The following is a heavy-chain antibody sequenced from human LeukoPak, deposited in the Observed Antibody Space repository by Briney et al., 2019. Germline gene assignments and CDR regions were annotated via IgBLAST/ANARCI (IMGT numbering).Heavy chain of an antibody. Sequence: PGRSLRLSCAASGFTFSSYAMHWVRQAPGKGLEWVAVISYDGSNKYYADSVKGRFTISRDNSKNTLYLQMNSLRAEDTAVYYCARDRELTVTDLDYWGQGTQVTVSS. CDR2: ISYDGSNK. J-gene: IGHJ4*02. CDR3: ARDRELTVTDLDY. CDR1: GFTFSSYA. V-gene: IGHV3-30-3*01. D-gene: IGHD4-17*01.